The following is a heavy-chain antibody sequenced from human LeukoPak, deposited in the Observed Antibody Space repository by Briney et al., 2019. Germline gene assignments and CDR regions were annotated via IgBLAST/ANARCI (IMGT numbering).Heavy chain of an antibody. CDR3: ARGTTGGYSPSH. Sequence: GGSLRLSCAASGFAFSSYEFNWVRQAPGKGLEWVSYISDSGRTTSYADSVKGRFTIFRDNAQNSLYLQMNSLRAEDTAVYFCARGTTGGYSPSHWGQGTLVTVSS. CDR2: ISDSGRTT. V-gene: IGHV3-48*03. D-gene: IGHD5-12*01. J-gene: IGHJ4*02. CDR1: GFAFSSYE.